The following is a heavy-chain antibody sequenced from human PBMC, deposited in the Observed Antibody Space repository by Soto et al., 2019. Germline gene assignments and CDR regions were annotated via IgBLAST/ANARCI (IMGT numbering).Heavy chain of an antibody. J-gene: IGHJ3*02. CDR1: GYSFTSYW. D-gene: IGHD3-22*01. V-gene: IGHV5-51*01. CDR3: ARALDSSGSTPDAFDI. CDR2: IYPGDSDT. Sequence: GESLKISCKGSGYSFTSYWIGWVRQMPGKGLEWMGIIYPGDSDTRYSPSFQGQVTISADKSISTAYLQWSSLKASDTAMYYCARALDSSGSTPDAFDICGQRTMVTVSS.